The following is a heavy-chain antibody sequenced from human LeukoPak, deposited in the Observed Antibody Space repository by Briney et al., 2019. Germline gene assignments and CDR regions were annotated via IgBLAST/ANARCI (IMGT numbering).Heavy chain of an antibody. CDR2: INPSDGST. CDR3: ARDATVRGPYGGHHFYSYMDV. Sequence: ASVKVSCKASGYTFTSYYIHWVRQAPGQGLEWMGIINPSDGSTSYAQKFQGRVTITADESATTSYMELSSLRSEDTAVYYCARDATVRGPYGGHHFYSYMDVWGKGTTVTISS. V-gene: IGHV1-46*01. CDR1: GYTFTSYY. D-gene: IGHD3-10*01. J-gene: IGHJ6*03.